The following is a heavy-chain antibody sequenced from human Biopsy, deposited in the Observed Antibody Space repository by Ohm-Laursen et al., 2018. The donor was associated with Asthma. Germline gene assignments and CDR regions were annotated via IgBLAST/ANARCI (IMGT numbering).Heavy chain of an antibody. CDR2: IDQSGYT. D-gene: IGHD1-20*01. CDR1: GGYLTGHY. CDR3: ARAAITGIRGWFDP. Sequence: TLSLTCTVYGGYLTGHYWNWIRQPPGKGLEWIGEIDQSGYTNYNPSLKSRVTISADTSRNQFHLNLSSVTAADTAVYFCARAAITGIRGWFDPWGQGTQVTVSS. V-gene: IGHV4-34*01. J-gene: IGHJ5*02.